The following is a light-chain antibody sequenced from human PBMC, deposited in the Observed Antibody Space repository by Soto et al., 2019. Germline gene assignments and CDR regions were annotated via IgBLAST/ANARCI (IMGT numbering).Light chain of an antibody. CDR2: AAS. V-gene: IGKV3-20*01. J-gene: IGKJ5*01. Sequence: EIVLTQSPGTLSLSPGERATLSCRASRSVSSSHLAWYQHKPGQAPRLLIYAASSRASGSPDRFSGGGSGTDFTLTISRLEPEDFAVYYCQQYGSSRWTFGQGTRLEIK. CDR1: RSVSSSH. CDR3: QQYGSSRWT.